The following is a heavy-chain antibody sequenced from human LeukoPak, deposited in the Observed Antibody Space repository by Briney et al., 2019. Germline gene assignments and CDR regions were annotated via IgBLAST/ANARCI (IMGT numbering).Heavy chain of an antibody. D-gene: IGHD3-10*01. Sequence: ASVKVSCKVSGYTLTELSMHWVRQAPGKGLEWMGGFDPEDGETIYAQKFQGRVTMTEDTSTDTAYMELSSLRSEDTAVYYCATGHHYYGSGSYYHQLDYWGQGTLVTVSS. CDR3: ATGHHYYGSGSYYHQLDY. CDR2: FDPEDGET. V-gene: IGHV1-24*01. CDR1: GYTLTELS. J-gene: IGHJ4*02.